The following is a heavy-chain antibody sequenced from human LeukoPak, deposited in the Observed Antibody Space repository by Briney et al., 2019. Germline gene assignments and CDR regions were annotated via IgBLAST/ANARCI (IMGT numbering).Heavy chain of an antibody. Sequence: SETLSLTCTVSGGSISSTSSYWGWIRQPAGKGLEWIATIYYSGSTYYNASLKSRITIAVDTSKSQLSLKLSSVTAADTAVYYCARLNYYGFDYCGQGTLVTFSS. J-gene: IGHJ4*02. CDR1: GGSISSTSSY. V-gene: IGHV4-39*01. CDR3: ARLNYYGFDY. D-gene: IGHD1-26*01. CDR2: IYYSGST.